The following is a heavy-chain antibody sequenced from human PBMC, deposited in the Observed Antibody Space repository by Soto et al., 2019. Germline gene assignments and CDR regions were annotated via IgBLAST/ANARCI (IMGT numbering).Heavy chain of an antibody. V-gene: IGHV1-18*01. CDR3: ARDVLRETPFDY. CDR1: GYIFTSYG. J-gene: IGHJ4*02. Sequence: ASVKVSCKASGYIFTSYGISWVRQAPGQGLEWMGWISTYNGNTNYAQNLQGRLTMTADTSTTTAYMELRSLRSDDTAVYYCARDVLRETPFDYRGQGTLVTVSS. CDR2: ISTYNGNT.